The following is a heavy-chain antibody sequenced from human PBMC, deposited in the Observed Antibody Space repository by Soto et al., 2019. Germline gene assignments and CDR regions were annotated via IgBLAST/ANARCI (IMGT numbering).Heavy chain of an antibody. CDR3: ARCVSSSTSCYAFDI. D-gene: IGHD2-2*01. CDR1: GFTFSSYA. Sequence: PGGSLRLSCAASGFTFSSYAMSWVRQAPGKGLEWVSAISGSGGSTYYADSVKGRFTISRDNSKNTLYLQMNSLRAEDTAVYYCARCVSSSTSCYAFDIWGQGTMVTVSS. V-gene: IGHV3-23*01. J-gene: IGHJ3*02. CDR2: ISGSGGST.